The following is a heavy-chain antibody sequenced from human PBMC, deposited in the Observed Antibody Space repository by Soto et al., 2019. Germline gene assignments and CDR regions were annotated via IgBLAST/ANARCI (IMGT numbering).Heavy chain of an antibody. CDR1: GYTFNNYA. CDR2: SSAFNGHT. V-gene: IGHV1-18*01. D-gene: IGHD6-13*01. J-gene: IGHJ4*02. CDR3: ARGAAADPFDY. Sequence: QVQLVQSGAEVKTPGASVKVSCKASGYTFNNYAISWVRQAPGQGLEWMGWSSAFNGHTNYAQKFQGRVTMTTDTSTSTAYMELRSLTSDDTAVYYCARGAAADPFDYWGQGTLVTVSS.